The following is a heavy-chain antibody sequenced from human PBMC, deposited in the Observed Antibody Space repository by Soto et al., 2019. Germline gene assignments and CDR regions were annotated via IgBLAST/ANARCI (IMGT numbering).Heavy chain of an antibody. CDR1: GHSFTSYW. J-gene: IGHJ3*02. Sequence: GESLKISCKASGHSFTSYWIGWVRQMPGKGLEWMGIIYPGDSDTRYSPSFQGQVTISADKSISTAYLQWSSLKASDTAMYYWARDLETSLGPGIAVANDFDIWGQGTMVTVSS. V-gene: IGHV5-51*01. D-gene: IGHD6-19*01. CDR3: ARDLETSLGPGIAVANDFDI. CDR2: IYPGDSDT.